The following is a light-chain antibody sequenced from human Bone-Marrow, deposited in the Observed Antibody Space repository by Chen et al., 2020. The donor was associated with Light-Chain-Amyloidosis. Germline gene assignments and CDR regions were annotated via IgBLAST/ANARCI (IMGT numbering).Light chain of an antibody. CDR1: QTISNW. J-gene: IGKJ1*01. CDR3: QQYNSYSMWT. V-gene: IGKV1-5*03. Sequence: DIQMTQSPSTLSASVGDRVTITCRASQTISNWLAWYQQKPGKAPKVLIYKASSLANGIPSRFSGSGSGTEFTLTISSLQPDDFATYYCQQYNSYSMWTFGQGTQVEFK. CDR2: KAS.